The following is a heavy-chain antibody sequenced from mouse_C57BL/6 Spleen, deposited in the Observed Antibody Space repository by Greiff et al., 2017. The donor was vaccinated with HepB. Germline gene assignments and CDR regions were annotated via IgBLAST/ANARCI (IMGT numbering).Heavy chain of an antibody. Sequence: VQLQQPGAELVMPGASVKLSCKASGYTFTSYWMHWVKQRPGQGLEWIGEIDPSDSYTNYNQKFKGKSTLTVDKSSSTASMQLSRLTSEDSAVYYCAAGSSFYFDCWGQGTTLTVSS. D-gene: IGHD1-1*01. CDR2: IDPSDSYT. CDR1: GYTFTSYW. V-gene: IGHV1-69*01. J-gene: IGHJ2*01. CDR3: AAGSSFYFDC.